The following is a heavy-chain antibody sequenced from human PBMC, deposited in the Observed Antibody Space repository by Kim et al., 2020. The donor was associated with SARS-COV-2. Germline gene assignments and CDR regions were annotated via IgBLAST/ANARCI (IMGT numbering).Heavy chain of an antibody. J-gene: IGHJ6*03. CDR3: ARDRYSSSWYGVRYYMDV. Sequence: SETLSLTCAVYGGSFSGYYWSWIRQPPGKGLEWIGEINHSGSTNYNPSLKSRVTISVDTSKNQFSLKLSSVTAADTAVYYCARDRYSSSWYGVRYYMDVWGKGTTVTVSS. V-gene: IGHV4-34*01. CDR2: INHSGST. CDR1: GGSFSGYY. D-gene: IGHD6-13*01.